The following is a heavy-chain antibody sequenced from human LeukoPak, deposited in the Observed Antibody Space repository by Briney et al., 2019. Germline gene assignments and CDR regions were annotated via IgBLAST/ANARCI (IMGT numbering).Heavy chain of an antibody. CDR2: IYPADSET. D-gene: IGHD4-17*01. CDR3: AAGNGDYVDY. J-gene: IGHJ4*02. CDR1: GYSFDYFW. Sequence: GESLKISCQGSGYSFDYFWIGWVRQMPGKGLDWMGNIYPADSETRYSPSFQGQVTISVDKSIKTAYLQWSGLRASDTAIYHCAAGNGDYVDYWGQGTLVTVSS. V-gene: IGHV5-51*01.